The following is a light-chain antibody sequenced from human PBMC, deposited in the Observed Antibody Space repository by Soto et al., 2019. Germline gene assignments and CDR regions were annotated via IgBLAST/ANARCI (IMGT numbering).Light chain of an antibody. CDR1: SSNIGNNA. Sequence: QSVLTQPPSVSEAPRQRVTISCSGSSSNIGNNAVNWYQQLPGKAPKLLIYYDDLLPSGVSDRFSGSKSGTSASLAISGLQSEDEADYYCAAWDDSLMVEVFGTGTKLTVL. CDR3: AAWDDSLMVEV. J-gene: IGLJ1*01. V-gene: IGLV1-36*01. CDR2: YDD.